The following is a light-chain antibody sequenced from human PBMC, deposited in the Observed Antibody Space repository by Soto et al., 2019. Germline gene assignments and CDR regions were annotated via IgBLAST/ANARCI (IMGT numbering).Light chain of an antibody. J-gene: IGKJ1*01. Sequence: TQCPSSXSASIKDRVTIFCWASQSISSDLNWYLQTTGTPXHXXXFADSGSTSGAQSRLRGRGSGKAFNITISLLPSEDFATHYCHKGYCIPQTFGQGTQVDI. CDR3: HKGYCIPQT. V-gene: IGKV1-39*01. CDR2: ADS. CDR1: QSISSD.